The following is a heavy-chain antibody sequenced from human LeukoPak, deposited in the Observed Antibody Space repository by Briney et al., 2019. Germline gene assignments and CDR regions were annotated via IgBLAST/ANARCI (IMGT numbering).Heavy chain of an antibody. V-gene: IGHV3-30*02. J-gene: IGHJ4*02. D-gene: IGHD5-18*01. CDR1: GFTFSSYG. CDR2: IRYDGSNK. CDR3: AKVKQLWMYYFDY. Sequence: GGSLRLSCAASGFTFSSYGMHWVRQAPGKGLEWVAFIRYDGSNKYYADSVKGRFTMSRDNSKNTLYLQINSLRAEDTAVYYCAKVKQLWMYYFDYWGQGTLVTVSS.